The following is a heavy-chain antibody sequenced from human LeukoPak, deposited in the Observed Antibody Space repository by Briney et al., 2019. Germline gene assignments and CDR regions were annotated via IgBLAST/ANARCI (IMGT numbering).Heavy chain of an antibody. CDR2: INHSGST. CDR1: GGSFSGYY. V-gene: IGHV4-34*01. J-gene: IGHJ4*02. D-gene: IGHD6-13*01. Sequence: SETLSLTCAVYGGSFSGYYWSWIRQPPGKGLEWIGEINHSGSTNYNPSLKSRVTISVDTSKNQFSLKLSSVTAADTAVYYCARGKAVYGSRLIQNDYWGQGTLVTVSS. CDR3: ARGKAVYGSRLIQNDY.